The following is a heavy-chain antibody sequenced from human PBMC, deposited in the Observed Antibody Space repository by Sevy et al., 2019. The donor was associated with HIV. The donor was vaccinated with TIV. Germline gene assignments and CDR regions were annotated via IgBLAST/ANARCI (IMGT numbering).Heavy chain of an antibody. D-gene: IGHD6-19*01. V-gene: IGHV5-51*01. CDR2: IYPGDSDI. J-gene: IGHJ4*02. CDR3: ARRGNSGGYYFDY. Sequence: GESLKISCKGSGYSFSTYWIGWVRQMPGKGLEWMGIIYPGDSDIRYSPSFQGQVTISVDQSITTAYLQWNSLKASDTAMYYCARRGNSGGYYFDYWGQGTLVTVSS. CDR1: GYSFSTYW.